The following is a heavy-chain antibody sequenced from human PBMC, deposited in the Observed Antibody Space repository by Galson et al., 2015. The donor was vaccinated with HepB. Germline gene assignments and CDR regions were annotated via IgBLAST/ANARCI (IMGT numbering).Heavy chain of an antibody. CDR3: ARALVPNGSGSYYNEDAFDI. Sequence: SLRLSCAASGFTFSSYSMNWVRQAPGKGLEWVSSISSSSSYIYYADSVKGRFTISRDNAKNSLYLQMNSLRAEDTAVYYCARALVPNGSGSYYNEDAFDIWGQGTMVTVSS. CDR2: ISSSSSYI. D-gene: IGHD3-10*01. V-gene: IGHV3-21*01. CDR1: GFTFSSYS. J-gene: IGHJ3*02.